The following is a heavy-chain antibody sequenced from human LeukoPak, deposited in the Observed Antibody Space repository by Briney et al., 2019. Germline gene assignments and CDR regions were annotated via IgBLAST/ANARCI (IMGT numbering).Heavy chain of an antibody. J-gene: IGHJ4*02. CDR1: GGSISSGGYY. Sequence: KPSQTLSLTCTVSGGSISSGGYYWSWIRQHPGKGLEWIGYIYYSGSTYYNPSLKSRVTISVDTSKNQFSLKLSSVTAADTAVYYCARDRGWSSSFDYWGQGTLVTVSS. CDR3: ARDRGWSSSFDY. V-gene: IGHV4-31*03. CDR2: IYYSGST. D-gene: IGHD6-13*01.